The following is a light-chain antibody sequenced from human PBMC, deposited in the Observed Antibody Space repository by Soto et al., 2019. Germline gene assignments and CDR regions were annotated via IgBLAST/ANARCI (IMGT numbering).Light chain of an antibody. V-gene: IGLV2-23*02. CDR3: CSSAPPRASYV. J-gene: IGLJ1*01. Sequence: QSVLTRPASVSGSPGQSITISCTGTGSDIGSYNLFSWYQQPPGKAPKLIIYEVTDRPSGVSSRFSGSKSGNTASLTISGLQAEDDADYYCCSSAPPRASYVFGPGTKVTV. CDR1: GSDIGSYNL. CDR2: EVT.